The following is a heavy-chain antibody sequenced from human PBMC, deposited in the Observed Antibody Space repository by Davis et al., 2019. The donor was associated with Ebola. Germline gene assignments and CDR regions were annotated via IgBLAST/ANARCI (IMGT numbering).Heavy chain of an antibody. D-gene: IGHD6-13*01. CDR1: GYTFISYD. V-gene: IGHV1-8*01. J-gene: IGHJ4*02. CDR3: ARRIAAGGTVIGY. CDR2: MNPNSGNT. Sequence: AASVKVSCKASGYTFISYDINWVRQATGQRLEWMGWMNPNSGNTGYAQRFQGRVTMTRNTSISTAYMELSSLRSEDTAVYYCARRIAAGGTVIGYWGQGTLVTVSS.